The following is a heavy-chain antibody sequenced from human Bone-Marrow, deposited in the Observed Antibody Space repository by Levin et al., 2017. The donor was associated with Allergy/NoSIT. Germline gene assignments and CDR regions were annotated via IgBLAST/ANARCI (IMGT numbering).Heavy chain of an antibody. J-gene: IGHJ2*01. CDR2: VSGSGDST. D-gene: IGHD4-17*01. Sequence: PGGSLRLSCVVSGFTFRNYVVSWVRQVPGKGLEWVSSVSGSGDSTYYADSVRGRFTISRDNSKNTLYLQMNSLRAEDTAVYYCAKDPDYGDYSSYWYFDLWGRGTQVTVSS. CDR1: GFTFRNYV. CDR3: AKDPDYGDYSSYWYFDL. V-gene: IGHV3-23*01.